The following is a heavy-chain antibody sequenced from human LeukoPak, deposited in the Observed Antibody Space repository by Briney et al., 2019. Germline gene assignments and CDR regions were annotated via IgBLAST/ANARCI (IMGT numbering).Heavy chain of an antibody. D-gene: IGHD5-12*01. CDR2: ISSSSSSYI. Sequence: GGSLRLSCAASGFTFSSYSMNWVRQAPGKGLEWVSSISSSSSSYIYYADSVKGRFTISRDNAKNSRYLQMNSLRAEDTAVYYCARGDSGHKGFDYWGQGTLVTDSS. CDR3: ARGDSGHKGFDY. J-gene: IGHJ4*02. V-gene: IGHV3-21*01. CDR1: GFTFSSYS.